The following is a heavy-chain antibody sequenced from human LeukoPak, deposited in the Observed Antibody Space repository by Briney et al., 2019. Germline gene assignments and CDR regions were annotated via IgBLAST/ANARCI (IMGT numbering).Heavy chain of an antibody. CDR2: ISSSGSTI. D-gene: IGHD3-16*01. CDR1: GFTFSSYE. J-gene: IGHJ6*04. V-gene: IGHV3-48*03. CDR3: GRHYGRPYYYYGMDV. Sequence: GGSLRLSCAASGFTFSSYEMNWVRQAPGKGLEWVSYISSSGSTIYYADSVKGRFTISRDNAKNSLYLQMNSLRAEDTAVYYCGRHYGRPYYYYGMDVWGKGTTVTVSS.